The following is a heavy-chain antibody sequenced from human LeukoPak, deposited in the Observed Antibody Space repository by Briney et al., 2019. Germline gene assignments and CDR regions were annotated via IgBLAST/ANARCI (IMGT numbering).Heavy chain of an antibody. CDR1: GFTFSSYG. Sequence: GRSLRLSYAASGFTFSSYGMHWVRQAPGKGLEWVAVIWYDGSNKYYADSVKGRFTISRDNSKNTLYLQLNSLRAEDTAVYYCARDSTYYYDSGSSGPHYFDNWGQGTLVTVSS. V-gene: IGHV3-33*01. CDR2: IWYDGSNK. CDR3: ARDSTYYYDSGSSGPHYFDN. J-gene: IGHJ4*02. D-gene: IGHD3-10*01.